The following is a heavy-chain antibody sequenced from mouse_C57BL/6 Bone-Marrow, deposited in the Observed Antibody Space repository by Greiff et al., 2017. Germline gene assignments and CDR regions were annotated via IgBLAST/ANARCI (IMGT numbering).Heavy chain of an antibody. CDR2: IDPENGDT. J-gene: IGHJ1*03. CDR1: GFNIKDDY. CDR3: TPITTVVGGYFDV. Sequence: VQPQQSGAELVRPGASVKLSCTASGFNIKDDYMHWVKQRPEQGLEWIGWIDPENGDTEYASKFQGKATITADKSSNTAYLQLSSLTSEDTAVYYWTPITTVVGGYFDVWGTGTTVTVSS. V-gene: IGHV14-4*01. D-gene: IGHD1-1*01.